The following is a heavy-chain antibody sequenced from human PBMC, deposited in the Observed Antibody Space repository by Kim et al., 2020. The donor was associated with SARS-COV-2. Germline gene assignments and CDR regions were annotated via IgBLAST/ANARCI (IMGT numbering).Heavy chain of an antibody. J-gene: IGHJ4*02. Sequence: VKRRFTIPRDNSKNTLYLQMNNLRAEDTAVYYCAKERRKYCSGGSCHLEYWGQGTLVTVSS. V-gene: IGHV3-33*06. CDR3: AKERRKYCSGGSCHLEY. D-gene: IGHD2-15*01.